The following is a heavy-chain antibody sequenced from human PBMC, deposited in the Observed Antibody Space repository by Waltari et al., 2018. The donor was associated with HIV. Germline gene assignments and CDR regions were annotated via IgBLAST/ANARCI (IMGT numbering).Heavy chain of an antibody. CDR3: ARMKRSYGSGQSRYFYFGMDV. V-gene: IGHV3-53*01. Sequence: EVQLVESGGGLVQPGGSLRLSCAASGFSVSAIYMSWVRLAPGKGLQWGSGLYTEGRTQYMDSVNGRFTIFRDDSKNTLYLQMNSLRVDDTAIYYCARMKRSYGSGQSRYFYFGMDVWGQGTTVIISS. J-gene: IGHJ6*02. CDR2: LYTEGRT. D-gene: IGHD3-10*01. CDR1: GFSVSAIY.